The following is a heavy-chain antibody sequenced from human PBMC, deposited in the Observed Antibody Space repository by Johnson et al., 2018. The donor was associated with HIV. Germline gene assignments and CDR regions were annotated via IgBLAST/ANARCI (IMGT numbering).Heavy chain of an antibody. Sequence: QVQLVESGGGVVQPGGSLRLSCAASEFTFSSYGMHWVRQAPGKGLEWVAFIRYDGSNKYFADSVKGRFTIYRDNSKNTLYLQMNSLRVEDTAVYYCANGGLRPPQDRNAFDIWGQGTMVTVSS. J-gene: IGHJ3*02. V-gene: IGHV3-30*02. CDR3: ANGGLRPPQDRNAFDI. CDR2: IRYDGSNK. D-gene: IGHD5-12*01. CDR1: EFTFSSYG.